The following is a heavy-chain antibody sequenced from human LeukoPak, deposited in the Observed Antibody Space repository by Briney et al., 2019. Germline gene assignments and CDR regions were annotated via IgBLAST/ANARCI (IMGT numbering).Heavy chain of an antibody. CDR3: ARSLGDD. CDR1: GLTFSTYW. CDR2: INQNGREK. Sequence: PGGSLRLSCEVSGLTFSTYWMTWVRQAPGKGLEWVASINQNGREKYYVDSVKGRFTISRDNAKDSLYLQMNSLRGEDTAVYYCARSLGDDWGQGTLVTVSS. J-gene: IGHJ4*02. V-gene: IGHV3-7*01. D-gene: IGHD3-16*01.